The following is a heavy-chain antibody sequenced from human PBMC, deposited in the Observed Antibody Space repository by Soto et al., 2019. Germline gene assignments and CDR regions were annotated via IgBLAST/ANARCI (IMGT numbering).Heavy chain of an antibody. CDR1: GFTVSSNY. J-gene: IGHJ4*02. V-gene: IGHV3-66*01. Sequence: EVQLVESGGGLVQPGGSLRLSCAASGFTVSSNYMSWVRQAPGKGLEWVSVIYSGGSTYYADSVKGRFTISRDNSKNTLYLQMNCLRAEDTAVYYCARDELLWFGEEVDWGQGTLVTVSS. CDR2: IYSGGST. CDR3: ARDELLWFGEEVD. D-gene: IGHD3-10*01.